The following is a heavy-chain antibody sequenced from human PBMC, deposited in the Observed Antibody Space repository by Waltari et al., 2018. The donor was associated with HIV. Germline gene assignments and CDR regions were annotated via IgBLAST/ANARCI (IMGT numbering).Heavy chain of an antibody. CDR2: ISGSGGST. CDR1: GFTFSSYA. V-gene: IGHV3-23*01. D-gene: IGHD3-22*01. J-gene: IGHJ6*02. Sequence: EVQLLESGGGLVQPGGSLRLSCAASGFTFSSYAMSWVRQAPGKGLECVSAISGSGGSTYDAGAVKGRFTISRDNSKNTLYLQMNSLRAEDTAVYYCAKDRAHYYDSSGPQLRYYGMDVWGQGTTVTVSS. CDR3: AKDRAHYYDSSGPQLRYYGMDV.